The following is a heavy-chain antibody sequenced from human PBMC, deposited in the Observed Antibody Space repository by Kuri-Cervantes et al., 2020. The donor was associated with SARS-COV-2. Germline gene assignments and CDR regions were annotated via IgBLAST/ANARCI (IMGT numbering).Heavy chain of an antibody. Sequence: GESLKISCAASGFTFSNAWMSWVRQAPGKGLEWVANIKQDGSEKYYVDSVKGRFTISRDNAKNSLYLQMNSLRAEDTAVYYCARDRELGTRGTNWFDPWGQGTLVTVSS. CDR1: GFTFSNAW. V-gene: IGHV3-7*01. CDR3: ARDRELGTRGTNWFDP. J-gene: IGHJ5*02. CDR2: IKQDGSEK. D-gene: IGHD7-27*01.